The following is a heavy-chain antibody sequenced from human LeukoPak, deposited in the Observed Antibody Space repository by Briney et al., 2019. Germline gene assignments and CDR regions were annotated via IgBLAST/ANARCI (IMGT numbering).Heavy chain of an antibody. CDR1: GFTFTNYG. D-gene: IGHD2-8*01. Sequence: GGSLRLSCVAAGFTFTNYGMMWVRQAPGKGLVWVSYINSDGRSTTYADSVKGRFTISRDNHKNTLYLQMSSLRAEDTAMYYCARNSNGMSNWGQGTLVIVSS. V-gene: IGHV3-74*01. CDR3: ARNSNGMSN. CDR2: INSDGRST. J-gene: IGHJ4*02.